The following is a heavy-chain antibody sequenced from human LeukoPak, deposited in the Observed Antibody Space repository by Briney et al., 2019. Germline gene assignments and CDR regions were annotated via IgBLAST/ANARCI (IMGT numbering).Heavy chain of an antibody. J-gene: IGHJ3*02. D-gene: IGHD5-24*01. CDR1: GFTFSSYW. Sequence: GGSLRLSCAASGFTFSSYWMNWVRQAPGKGLEWVANIHEDGSDTYYVDSVKGRFTVSRDNAKNSLYLQMNSLRAEDTAVYYCARILRLHTRRAFDIWGQGTMVTVSS. CDR2: IHEDGSDT. V-gene: IGHV3-7*05. CDR3: ARILRLHTRRAFDI.